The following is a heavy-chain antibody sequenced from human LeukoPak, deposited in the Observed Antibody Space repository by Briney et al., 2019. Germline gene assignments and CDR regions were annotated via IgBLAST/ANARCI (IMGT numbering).Heavy chain of an antibody. V-gene: IGHV1-46*01. CDR1: GYTFTSYY. J-gene: IGHJ4*02. CDR3: ARSWSPDIVVVPAAMALAL. D-gene: IGHD2-2*01. Sequence: WASVKVSCKASGYTFTSYYMHWVRQAPGQGLEWMGIINPSGGSTSYAQKFQGWVTMTRDTSISTAYMELSRLRSDDTAVYYCARSWSPDIVVVPAAMALALWGQGTLVTVSS. CDR2: INPSGGST.